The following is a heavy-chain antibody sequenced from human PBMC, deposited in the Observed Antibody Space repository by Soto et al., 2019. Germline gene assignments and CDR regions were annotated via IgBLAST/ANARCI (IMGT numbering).Heavy chain of an antibody. J-gene: IGHJ4*02. D-gene: IGHD3-10*01. CDR3: ARDRVTMVRGVIITRKGFDY. CDR1: GFTFSSYA. Sequence: QVQLVESVGGVVQPGRSLRLSCAASGFTFSSYAMHWVRQAPGKGLEWVAVISYDGSNKYYADSVKGRFTISRDNSKNTLYLQMNSLRAEDTAVYYCARDRVTMVRGVIITRKGFDYWGQGTLVTVSS. CDR2: ISYDGSNK. V-gene: IGHV3-30-3*01.